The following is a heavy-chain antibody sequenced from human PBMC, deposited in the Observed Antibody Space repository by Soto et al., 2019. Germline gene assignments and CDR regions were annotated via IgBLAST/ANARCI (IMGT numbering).Heavy chain of an antibody. V-gene: IGHV3-74*01. CDR2: IKSDGSYT. Sequence: EVPLVESGGGLVQPGGSLRLSCAASGFTFNTYWMQWVRQAPGKGLVWVSRIKSDGSYTNYADSVKGRFTISRDNAKNTLFLQMNSLGAEVTAVYYCATGGSGYFTYWGQGTLVTVSS. CDR1: GFTFNTYW. CDR3: ATGGSGYFTY. J-gene: IGHJ4*02. D-gene: IGHD3-22*01.